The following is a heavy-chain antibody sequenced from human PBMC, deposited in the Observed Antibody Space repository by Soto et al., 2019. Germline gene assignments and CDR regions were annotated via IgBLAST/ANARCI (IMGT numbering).Heavy chain of an antibody. Sequence: QVQLVESGGGVVQPGRSLRLSCAASGFTFSSYAMHWVRQAPGKGLEWVAVISYDGSNKYYADSVKGRFTISRDNSKNTLYLQMNSLRAEDTAVYYCARDYPQKLVLAGRLDYWGQGTLVTVSS. V-gene: IGHV3-30-3*01. CDR3: ARDYPQKLVLAGRLDY. CDR1: GFTFSSYA. CDR2: ISYDGSNK. J-gene: IGHJ4*02. D-gene: IGHD6-6*01.